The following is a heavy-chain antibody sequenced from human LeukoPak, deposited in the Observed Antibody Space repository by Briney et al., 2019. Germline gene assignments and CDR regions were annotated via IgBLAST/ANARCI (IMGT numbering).Heavy chain of an antibody. CDR1: GFIFSSYS. D-gene: IGHD2-2*01. CDR2: ISSSSRYI. Sequence: GRSLRPSCAASGFIFSSYSMNWVRQAPGEGLEWVSSISSSSRYIYYADSVKGRFTISRDNAKNSLYLQMNSLRAEDTAVYYCARGFVVVPAARRYYGMDVWGQGATVTVSS. J-gene: IGHJ6*02. CDR3: ARGFVVVPAARRYYGMDV. V-gene: IGHV3-21*01.